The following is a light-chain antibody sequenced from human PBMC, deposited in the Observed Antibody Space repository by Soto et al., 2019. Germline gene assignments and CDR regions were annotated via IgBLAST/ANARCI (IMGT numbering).Light chain of an antibody. J-gene: IGKJ3*01. Sequence: EIVLTQSPGTLSLSPGERATLSCRANQSVSSSYLAWHQQKPGQAPRLLIYGASSRAAGIPDRFSGSGSGTDFTLTISRLEPEDFAVYYCQQYGSSPFTFGPGTKVAI. CDR1: QSVSSSY. V-gene: IGKV3-20*01. CDR3: QQYGSSPFT. CDR2: GAS.